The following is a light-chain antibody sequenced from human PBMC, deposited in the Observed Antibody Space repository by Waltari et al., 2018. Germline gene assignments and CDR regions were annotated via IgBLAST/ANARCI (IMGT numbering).Light chain of an antibody. CDR1: QSVRNN. CDR3: QQYHEWPYT. CDR2: AAF. V-gene: IGKV3-15*01. J-gene: IGKJ2*01. Sequence: SPATLSVSPGETVTPSCRATQSVRNNLDWYQQTPRQPPRPLIYAAFSRGNAIPGRFGGSGSGTAFALTSTPLQSADVGVYYCQQYHEWPYTFGQGTKLEI.